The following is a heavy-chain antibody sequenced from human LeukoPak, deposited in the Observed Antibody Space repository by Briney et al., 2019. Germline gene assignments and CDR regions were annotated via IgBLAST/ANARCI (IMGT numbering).Heavy chain of an antibody. CDR1: GYTFTSYY. V-gene: IGHV1-2*02. Sequence: ASVKVSCKASGYTFTSYYMHWVRQAPGQGLEWMGWINPNSGGTNYAQKFQGRVTMTRDTSISTAYMELSRLRSDDTAVYYCAREDGSYYDSSGSVAFDIWGQGTMVTVSS. D-gene: IGHD3-22*01. CDR3: AREDGSYYDSSGSVAFDI. J-gene: IGHJ3*02. CDR2: INPNSGGT.